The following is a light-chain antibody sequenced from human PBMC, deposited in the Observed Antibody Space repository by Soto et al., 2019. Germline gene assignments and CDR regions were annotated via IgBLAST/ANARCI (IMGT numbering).Light chain of an antibody. J-gene: IGKJ4*01. V-gene: IGKV3-11*01. Sequence: EFVLTQSPASLSLSPGDRATLSYRADQSVSDYVGWYQQNPGQPPRLLFFEASSRASGVPHRFSAGGSGTDFTLIISSLQPEDFAVYYCQQRVNWPPTFGGGTKVEI. CDR2: EAS. CDR1: QSVSDY. CDR3: QQRVNWPPT.